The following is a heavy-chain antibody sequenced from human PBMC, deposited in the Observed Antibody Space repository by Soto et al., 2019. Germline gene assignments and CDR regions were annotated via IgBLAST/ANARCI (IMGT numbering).Heavy chain of an antibody. Sequence: GESLKISCKGSGYSFTSYWIGWVRQMPGKGLEWMGIIYPGDSDTRYSPSFQGQVTISADKSISTAYLQWSSLKASDTAMYYCARQPKITMVRGATHGGDWFDPWGQGTLVTVSS. V-gene: IGHV5-51*01. CDR2: IYPGDSDT. CDR3: ARQPKITMVRGATHGGDWFDP. CDR1: GYSFTSYW. D-gene: IGHD3-10*01. J-gene: IGHJ5*02.